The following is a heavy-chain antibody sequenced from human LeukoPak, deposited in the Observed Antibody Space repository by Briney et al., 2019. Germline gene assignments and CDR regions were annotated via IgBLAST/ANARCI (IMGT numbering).Heavy chain of an antibody. CDR1: GVSISSSYSY. CDR3: ARQTGSGLFILP. V-gene: IGHV4-39*01. Sequence: SETLSLTCTVSGVSISSSYSYWGWIRRPPGMGLEWIGSIYYTGNTYYNASLKSQVSISIDTSKNQFSLKLTSVTAADTAVYYCARQTGSGLFILPGGQGTLVTVS. D-gene: IGHD3/OR15-3a*01. CDR2: IYYTGNT. J-gene: IGHJ1*01.